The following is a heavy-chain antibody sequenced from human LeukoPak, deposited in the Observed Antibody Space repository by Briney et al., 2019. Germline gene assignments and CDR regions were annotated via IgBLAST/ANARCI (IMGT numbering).Heavy chain of an antibody. Sequence: GGSLRLSCAASGFTFSSYAMHWVRQAPGKGLEWVAVISYDGSNKYYADSVKGRFTISRDNAKNTLYLQMNSLRAEDTAVYYCATNSPQSDAFDIWGQGTMVTVSS. V-gene: IGHV3-30*04. CDR2: ISYDGSNK. D-gene: IGHD1-1*01. CDR3: ATNSPQSDAFDI. J-gene: IGHJ3*02. CDR1: GFTFSSYA.